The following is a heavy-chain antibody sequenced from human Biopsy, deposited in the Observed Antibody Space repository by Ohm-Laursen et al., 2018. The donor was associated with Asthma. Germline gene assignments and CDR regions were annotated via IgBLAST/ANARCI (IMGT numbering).Heavy chain of an antibody. Sequence: SLRLSCAASGFTVSRDHMFWVRQAPGKGLEWVSVIYSGGTSDTADSVRGRFTISRDYSKNTLYLQMHNLRAEDTAVYYCARGDSSGWSQYYFDYWGQGTLVTVSS. D-gene: IGHD6-19*01. CDR3: ARGDSSGWSQYYFDY. CDR2: IYSGGTS. J-gene: IGHJ4*02. CDR1: GFTVSRDH. V-gene: IGHV3-53*01.